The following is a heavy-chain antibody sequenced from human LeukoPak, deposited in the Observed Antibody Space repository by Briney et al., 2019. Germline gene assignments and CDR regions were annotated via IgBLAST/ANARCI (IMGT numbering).Heavy chain of an antibody. Sequence: SETLSLTCGVYGGSFSGYYWSWIRQPPGKGLEWIGEINHSGSTNYNPSLKSRVTISVDTSKNQFSLKLSSVTAADTAVYYCARGWEATGSYFDYWGQGTLVTVSS. CDR3: ARGWEATGSYFDY. J-gene: IGHJ4*02. V-gene: IGHV4-34*01. CDR1: GGSFSGYY. D-gene: IGHD1-26*01. CDR2: INHSGST.